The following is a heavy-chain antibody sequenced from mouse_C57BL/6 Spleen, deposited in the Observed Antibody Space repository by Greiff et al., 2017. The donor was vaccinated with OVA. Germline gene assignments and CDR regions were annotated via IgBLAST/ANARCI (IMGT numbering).Heavy chain of an antibody. CDR2: ISSGSSTI. CDR3: ARTNWDVNYAMDY. D-gene: IGHD4-1*01. V-gene: IGHV5-17*01. Sequence: EVQGVESGGGLVKPGGSLKLSCAASGFTFSDYGMHWVRQAPEKGLEWVAYISSGSSTIYYADTVKGRFTISRDNAKNNLFLQMTSLRSEDTAMYYCARTNWDVNYAMDYWGQGTSVTVSS. CDR1: GFTFSDYG. J-gene: IGHJ4*01.